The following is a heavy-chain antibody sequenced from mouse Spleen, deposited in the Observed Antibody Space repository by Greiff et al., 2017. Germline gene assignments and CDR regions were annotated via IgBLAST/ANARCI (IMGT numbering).Heavy chain of an antibody. CDR2: IDPGSGGT. Sequence: QVQLQQSGAELVRPGTSVKVSCKASGYAFTNYLIEWVKQRPGQGLEWIGVIDPGSGGTNYNEKFKGKATLTADKSSSTAYMQLSSLTSEDSAVYFCARQITTVHPFAYWGQGTLVTVSA. V-gene: IGHV1-54*01. J-gene: IGHJ3*01. CDR3: ARQITTVHPFAY. D-gene: IGHD1-1*01. CDR1: GYAFTNYL.